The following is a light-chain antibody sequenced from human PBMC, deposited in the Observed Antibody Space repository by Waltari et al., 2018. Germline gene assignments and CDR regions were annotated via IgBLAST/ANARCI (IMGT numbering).Light chain of an antibody. CDR1: QDITNY. CDR3: QHHDNLPPYT. CDR2: DAS. V-gene: IGKV1-33*01. J-gene: IGKJ2*01. Sequence: DIEMTQSRSSLSASVGDRVTITCQASQDITNYLNWYQQKPGKAPKLLIYDASNLETGVPSRFSGSGSGTDFTFTISSLQPEDIATYYCQHHDNLPPYTFGQGTRLEIK.